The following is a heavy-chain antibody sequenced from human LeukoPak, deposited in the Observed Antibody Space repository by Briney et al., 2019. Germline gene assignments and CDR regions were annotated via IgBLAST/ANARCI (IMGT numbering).Heavy chain of an antibody. D-gene: IGHD6-19*01. CDR1: GGSISGYY. CDR3: ARVLIDSSGWYHFDS. CDR2: IQYNGNT. V-gene: IGHV4-59*01. J-gene: IGHJ4*02. Sequence: PSETLSLTCTVSGGSISGYYWSWIRQPPGKGLEWIGLIQYNGNTNNNPSLKSRITISVDTSNNDFSPNVRSVTAADTAVYYCARVLIDSSGWYHFDSWGQGTLVTVSS.